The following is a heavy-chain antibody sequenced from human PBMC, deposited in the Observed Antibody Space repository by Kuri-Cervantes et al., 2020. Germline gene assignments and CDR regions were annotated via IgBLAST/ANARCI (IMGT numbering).Heavy chain of an antibody. CDR1: GFTFSSYD. D-gene: IGHD5-12*01. V-gene: IGHV3-13*01. CDR3: AREVAWSLDIVGIYYYYGMDV. CDR2: IGTAGDT. J-gene: IGHJ6*02. Sequence: GESLKISCAASGFTFSSYDMHWVRQATGKGLEWVSAIGTAGDTYYPGSVKGRFTISRENAKNSLYLQMNSLRAGDTAVYYCAREVAWSLDIVGIYYYYGMDVWGQGTTVTVSS.